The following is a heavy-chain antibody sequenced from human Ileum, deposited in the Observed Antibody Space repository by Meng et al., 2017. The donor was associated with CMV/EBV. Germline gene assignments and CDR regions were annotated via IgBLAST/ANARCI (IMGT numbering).Heavy chain of an antibody. D-gene: IGHD6-6*01. V-gene: IGHV4-39*06. CDR1: GVSRSCSTHD. Sequence: VPCPGEPSETLSVDFTVTGVSRSCSTHDYGRIRHHPGNGQEWTGSIYYSGCTDYNPSLKSRVTISVDTAKNQFTLILTSVTSADTSFYYCARVPLGPRRYLDLWGRGTLVTVSS. CDR3: ARVPLGPRRYLDL. CDR2: IYYSGCT. J-gene: IGHJ2*01.